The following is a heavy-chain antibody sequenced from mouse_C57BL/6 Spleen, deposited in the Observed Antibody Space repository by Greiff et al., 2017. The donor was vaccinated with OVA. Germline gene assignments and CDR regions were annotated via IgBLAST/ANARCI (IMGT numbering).Heavy chain of an antibody. CDR1: GFTFSSYG. J-gene: IGHJ3*01. D-gene: IGHD2-12*01. CDR2: ISSGGSYT. Sequence: EVKLVESGGDLVKPGGSLKLSCAASGFTFSSYGMSWVRQTPDKRLEWVATISSGGSYTYYPDSVKGRFTISRDNAKNTLYLQMSSLKSEDTAMYYCARELEFAYWGQGTLVTVSA. CDR3: ARELEFAY. V-gene: IGHV5-6*01.